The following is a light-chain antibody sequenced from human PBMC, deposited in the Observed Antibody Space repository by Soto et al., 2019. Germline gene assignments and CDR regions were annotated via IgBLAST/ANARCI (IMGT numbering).Light chain of an antibody. V-gene: IGLV2-14*01. CDR3: SSYTSSLYV. J-gene: IGLJ1*01. Sequence: QSALTQPASVSGSPGQSITISCTGTSSDAGGYNYVSWYQQHPGKAPKLMIYEVSNRPSGVSNRFSGSKSGNTASLTISGLQAEDEADYYCSSYTSSLYVFGTGTKVTVL. CDR1: SSDAGGYNY. CDR2: EVS.